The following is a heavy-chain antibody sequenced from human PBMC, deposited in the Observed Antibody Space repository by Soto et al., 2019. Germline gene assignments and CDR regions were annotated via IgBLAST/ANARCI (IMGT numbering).Heavy chain of an antibody. V-gene: IGHV1-2*02. J-gene: IGHJ4*02. CDR3: AHGSYDSSGYYYFDY. CDR2: INPDSGAT. CDR1: GYSFTGYY. D-gene: IGHD3-22*01. Sequence: GASVKVSCKASGYSFTGYYIHWVRQAPGQGLEWMGWINPDSGATNYAQNFQGRVTLTSDTSISTASMDLTNMDPVDTGTYYCAHGSYDSSGYYYFDYWGQGTLVTVSS.